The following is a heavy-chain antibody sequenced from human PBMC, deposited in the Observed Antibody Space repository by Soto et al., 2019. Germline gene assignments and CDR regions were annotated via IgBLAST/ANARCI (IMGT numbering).Heavy chain of an antibody. CDR1: GGSINSNNDY. Sequence: SETLSLTCSVSGGSINSNNDYWGWIRQPPGKGLECIVSIYYSGYTYYNPSLKSRITTSLYTSKHQVSLKLSSVTAADTAVYYCARDVGSASYADLYFDIWGRGTRVTVSS. J-gene: IGHJ2*01. CDR3: ARDVGSASYADLYFDI. D-gene: IGHD3-10*01. CDR2: IYYSGYT. V-gene: IGHV4-39*02.